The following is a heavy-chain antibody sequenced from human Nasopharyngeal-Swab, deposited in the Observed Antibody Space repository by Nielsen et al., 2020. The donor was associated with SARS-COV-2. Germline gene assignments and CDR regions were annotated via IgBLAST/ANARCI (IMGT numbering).Heavy chain of an antibody. J-gene: IGHJ4*02. Sequence: GEALKISCAACGISGSSNYMTWDRQAPGKGLDWGSIIYSGDTTYYADSVKGRFTISRDTSKNTLYLQMNNLRVDDTAIYYCARLGSIVGGTPIDYWGQGTLVTVSS. CDR1: GISGSSNY. D-gene: IGHD1-26*01. CDR3: ARLGSIVGGTPIDY. CDR2: IYSGDTT. V-gene: IGHV3-53*01.